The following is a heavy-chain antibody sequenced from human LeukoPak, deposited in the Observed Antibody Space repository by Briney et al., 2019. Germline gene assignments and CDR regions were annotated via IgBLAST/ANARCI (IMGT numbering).Heavy chain of an antibody. CDR3: ARLRASAVATINYYYYGMDV. V-gene: IGHV4-59*08. D-gene: IGHD5-12*01. J-gene: IGHJ6*02. Sequence: SETLSLTCTVSGGSISSYYWSWIRQPPGKGLEWIGYIYYSGSTNYNPSLKRRVTISLDTSKNQFSVKLSSVTAADTAVYYCARLRASAVATINYYYYGMDVWGQGTTVTVSS. CDR1: GGSISSYY. CDR2: IYYSGST.